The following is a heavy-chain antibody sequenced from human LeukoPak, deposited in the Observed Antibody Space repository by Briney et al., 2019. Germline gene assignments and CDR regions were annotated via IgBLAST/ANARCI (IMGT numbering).Heavy chain of an antibody. CDR3: ASAWSF. V-gene: IGHV3-74*01. Sequence: PGGSLRLSCVASRFTFSSYWMHWVRQAPGKGLVWVSYISPDGSTTRYADSVKGRFTISRDNAKNTLYLQMNSLRVEDTALYLCASAWSFWGQGALVTVSS. J-gene: IGHJ4*02. CDR2: ISPDGSTT. CDR1: RFTFSSYW. D-gene: IGHD1-26*01.